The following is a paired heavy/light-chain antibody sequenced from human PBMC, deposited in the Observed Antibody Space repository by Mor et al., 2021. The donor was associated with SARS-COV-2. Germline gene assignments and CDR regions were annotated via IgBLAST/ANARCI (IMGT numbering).Heavy chain of an antibody. D-gene: IGHD3-22*01. Sequence: EVQLVESGGGLVQPGRSLRLSCAASGFTFDDYAMHWVRQAPGRGLEWVSSISWNSGSIDYVDSVKGRFTISRDNSMNSLYLQMNSLRAEDTALYYCAKSRLEYESGGYSILDVMDAWGQGTTVTVSS. CDR3: AKSRLEYESGGYSILDVMDA. CDR1: GFTFDDYA. J-gene: IGHJ6*02. V-gene: IGHV3-9*01. CDR2: ISWNSGSI.
Light chain of an antibody. V-gene: IGKV3-20*01. Sequence: EIVLTQSPGTLSLSPGERATLSCRASQSVSSRYLAWYQQKLGQAPRLLIYGASSRATDIPDRFSGSGSGTDFTLTISRLEPEDFAVYYCQQYGSSPQTFGQGTKVEIK. J-gene: IGKJ1*01. CDR1: QSVSSRY. CDR3: QQYGSSPQT. CDR2: GAS.